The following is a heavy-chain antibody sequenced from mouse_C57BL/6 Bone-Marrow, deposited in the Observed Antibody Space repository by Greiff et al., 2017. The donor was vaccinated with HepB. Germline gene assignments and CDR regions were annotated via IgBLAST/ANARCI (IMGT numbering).Heavy chain of an antibody. V-gene: IGHV1-19*01. CDR1: GYTFTDYY. Sequence: EVKLQESGPVLVKPGASVKMSCKASGYTFTDYYMNWVKQSHGKSLEWIGVINPYNGGTSYNQKFKGKATLTVDKSSSTAYMELNSLTSEDSAVYDCLYGSSYDYAMDYWGQGTSVTVSS. J-gene: IGHJ4*01. D-gene: IGHD1-1*01. CDR3: LYGSSYDYAMDY. CDR2: INPYNGGT.